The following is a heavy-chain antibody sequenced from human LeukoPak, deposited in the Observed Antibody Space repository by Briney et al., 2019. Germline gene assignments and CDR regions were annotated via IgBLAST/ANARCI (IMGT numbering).Heavy chain of an antibody. V-gene: IGHV3-30*02. Sequence: QPGGSLRLSCAASGFTFGSYGMHWVRQAPGKGLEWVAFIRYDGSNKYYADSVKGRFTISRDNSKNTLYLQMNSLRAEDTAVYYCAKDPQKWESYFDYWGQGTLVTVSS. CDR2: IRYDGSNK. CDR3: AKDPQKWESYFDY. J-gene: IGHJ4*02. D-gene: IGHD1-26*01. CDR1: GFTFGSYG.